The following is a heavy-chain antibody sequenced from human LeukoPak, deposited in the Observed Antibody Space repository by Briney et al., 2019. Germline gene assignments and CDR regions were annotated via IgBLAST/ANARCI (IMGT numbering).Heavy chain of an antibody. CDR1: GYSISSAYY. CDR2: IYYSGST. CDR3: ARARNFWSGCFDY. Sequence: SETLSLTCSVSGYSISSAYYWGWIRQPPGKGLEWIGYIYYSGSTNYNPSLKSRVTISVDTSKNQFSLKLSSVTAADTAVYYCARARNFWSGCFDYWGQGTLVTVSS. J-gene: IGHJ4*02. V-gene: IGHV4-61*01. D-gene: IGHD3-3*01.